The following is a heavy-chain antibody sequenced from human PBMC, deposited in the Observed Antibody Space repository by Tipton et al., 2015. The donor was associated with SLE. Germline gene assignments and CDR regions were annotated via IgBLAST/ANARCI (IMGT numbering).Heavy chain of an antibody. J-gene: IGHJ2*01. CDR2: IYTSGST. D-gene: IGHD3-22*01. Sequence: LRLSCTVSGGSISSYYWSWIRQPAGKGLEWIGRIYTSGSTNYNPSLKSRVTMSVDTSKNQFSLKLSSVTAADTAVYYCAREREVGTMRVAGWYFDRWGRGTLVTVSS. CDR1: GGSISSYY. CDR3: AREREVGTMRVAGWYFDR. V-gene: IGHV4-4*07.